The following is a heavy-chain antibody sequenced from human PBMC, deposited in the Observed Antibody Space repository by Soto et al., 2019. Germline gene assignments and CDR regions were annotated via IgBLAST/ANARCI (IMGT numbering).Heavy chain of an antibody. Sequence: EVQLVESGGGLVQPGGSLRLSCAASGLTFSSYWMTWVRQAPGKGLEWVANINQDGSEKYYVDSVKGRFTISRDNAKNSLYLQMNALRAEDPVVYYCARGGGAWHEGAYWGQGTLVTVSS. D-gene: IGHD3-10*01. J-gene: IGHJ4*02. CDR2: INQDGSEK. V-gene: IGHV3-7*04. CDR1: GLTFSSYW. CDR3: ARGGGAWHEGAY.